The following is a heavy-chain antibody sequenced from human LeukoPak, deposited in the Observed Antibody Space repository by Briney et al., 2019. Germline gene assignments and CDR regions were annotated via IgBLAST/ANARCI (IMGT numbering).Heavy chain of an antibody. D-gene: IGHD3-22*01. J-gene: IGHJ4*02. V-gene: IGHV3-9*01. CDR2: ISWSGEDI. CDR1: GFTFDDYA. CDR3: AKGKWLTESPLDY. Sequence: GGSLRLSCAASGFTFDDYAIHWVRQAPGKGLEWVSGISWSGEDIGYADSVKGRFTISRDNAKNSLNLQMNSLRVEDTALYYCAKGKWLTESPLDYWGQGTLVTVSS.